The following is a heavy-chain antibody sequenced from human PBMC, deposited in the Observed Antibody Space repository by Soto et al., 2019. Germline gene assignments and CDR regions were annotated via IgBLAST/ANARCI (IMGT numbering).Heavy chain of an antibody. CDR1: GFTVSSNY. V-gene: IGHV3-53*01. J-gene: IGHJ6*02. D-gene: IGHD6-13*01. CDR3: ARGHSSSWFSYYYYYGMDV. Sequence: GGTLRLSCAASGFTVSSNYMSWVRQAPGKGLEWVSVIYSGGSTYYADSVKGRFTISRDNSKNTLYLQMNSLRAEDTAVYYCARGHSSSWFSYYYYYGMDVWGQGTTVTVSS. CDR2: IYSGGST.